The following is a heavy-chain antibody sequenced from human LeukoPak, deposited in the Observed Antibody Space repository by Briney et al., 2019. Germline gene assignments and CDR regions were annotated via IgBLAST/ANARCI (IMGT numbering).Heavy chain of an antibody. D-gene: IGHD3-10*01. Sequence: SVKVSCKASGGTLTNYAINWVRQAPGQGPEWMGRIICIPGTTNYAQNFQGRVTITTDESTYAAYMELSSLRSEDTAVYYCARSDYGSGIKYAFDVWGQGTMVTVSS. CDR2: IICIPGTT. CDR1: GGTLTNYA. CDR3: ARSDYGSGIKYAFDV. J-gene: IGHJ3*01. V-gene: IGHV1-69*11.